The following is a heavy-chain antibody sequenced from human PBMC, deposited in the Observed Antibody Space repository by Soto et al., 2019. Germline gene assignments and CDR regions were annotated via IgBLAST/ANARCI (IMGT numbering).Heavy chain of an antibody. J-gene: IGHJ4*02. CDR3: ARQHPLDSSAWYN. CDR2: IYPGDSDT. D-gene: IGHD6-19*01. Sequence: GETLKISCKGSGYSFTSYWIGWVRQMPGKGLEWMGTIYPGDSDTRYSPSFQGQVTISVDKSINTAYLHWSSLKASDTAMYYCARQHPLDSSAWYNWGQGTLVTVSS. CDR1: GYSFTSYW. V-gene: IGHV5-51*01.